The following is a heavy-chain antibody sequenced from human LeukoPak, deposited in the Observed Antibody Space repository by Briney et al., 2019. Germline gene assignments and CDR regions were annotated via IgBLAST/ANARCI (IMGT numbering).Heavy chain of an antibody. CDR2: ISDSGST. Sequence: PSQTLSLTCTVSGDSISSGGYYWTWIRQLPGKGLEWLGYISDSGSTYYNPSLKSRITTSIDTSKNQFSLRLSSVTAADTAVYYCARDCSSTSCYLIWGQGTLVTVSS. D-gene: IGHD2-2*01. J-gene: IGHJ4*02. CDR3: ARDCSSTSCYLI. V-gene: IGHV4-31*03. CDR1: GDSISSGGYY.